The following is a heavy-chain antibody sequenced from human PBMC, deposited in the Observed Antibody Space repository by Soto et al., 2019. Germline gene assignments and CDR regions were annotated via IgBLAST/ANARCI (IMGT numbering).Heavy chain of an antibody. J-gene: IGHJ6*02. Sequence: QLQLQESGPGLVKPSETLSLTCTVSGGSISSSSYYWGWIRQPPGKGLEWIGSIYYSGSTYYNPSLKSRVTISVDTSKNQFSLKLSSVTAADTAVYYCARQGTILYGMDVWGQGTTVTVSS. CDR1: GGSISSSSYY. CDR3: ARQGTILYGMDV. D-gene: IGHD3-3*01. CDR2: IYYSGST. V-gene: IGHV4-39*01.